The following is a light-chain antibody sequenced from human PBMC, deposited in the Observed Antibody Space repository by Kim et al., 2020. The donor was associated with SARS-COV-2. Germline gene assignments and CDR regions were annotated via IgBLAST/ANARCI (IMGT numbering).Light chain of an antibody. CDR2: RAS. CDR1: QSVSDK. J-gene: IGKJ2*01. CDR3: QQHNDWPYT. V-gene: IGKV3-15*01. Sequence: SVSPGERATLSCRASQSVSDKLNWYQQKPGQAPRLLIYRASARAAGVPAGFSGSGSGTDFTLTFSSLQSEDSAVYYCQQHNDWPYTFGQGTKLEI.